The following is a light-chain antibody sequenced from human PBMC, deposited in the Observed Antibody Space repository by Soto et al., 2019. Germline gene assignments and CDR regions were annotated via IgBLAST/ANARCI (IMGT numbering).Light chain of an antibody. Sequence: QSVLTQSSSASASPGSSVNLTCTLSSGHSIYSITWQQQQPGKAPRYLMKVERSGTYNKGSGIPDRFSGSSSGTDRYLTISNLQFEDEADYYCETWDSNTRVFGGGTKLTVL. CDR3: ETWDSNTRV. J-gene: IGLJ2*01. CDR2: VERSGTY. V-gene: IGLV4-60*02. CDR1: SGHSIYS.